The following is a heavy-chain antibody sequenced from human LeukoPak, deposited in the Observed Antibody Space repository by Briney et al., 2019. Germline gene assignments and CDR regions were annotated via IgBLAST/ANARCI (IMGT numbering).Heavy chain of an antibody. Sequence: PGGSLRLSCAASGFTFSSYEMNWVRQAPGKGREGVSYISSSGSTIYYADSVKGRFTISRDDAKNSLYLQMNSLRAEDTAVYYCARCLLGNCSSTSCYEGYYYYGMDVWGQGTTVTVSS. CDR2: ISSSGSTI. D-gene: IGHD2-2*01. J-gene: IGHJ6*02. CDR1: GFTFSSYE. CDR3: ARCLLGNCSSTSCYEGYYYYGMDV. V-gene: IGHV3-48*03.